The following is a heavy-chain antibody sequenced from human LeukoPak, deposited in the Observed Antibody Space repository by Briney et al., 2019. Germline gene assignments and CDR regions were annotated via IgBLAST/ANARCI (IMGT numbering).Heavy chain of an antibody. J-gene: IGHJ6*02. CDR1: GFTFSSYA. D-gene: IGHD3-3*01. CDR3: ARDQLRDFWSGFGSSDYYYGMDV. V-gene: IGHV3-23*01. Sequence: GGSLRLSCAASGFTFSSYAMSWVRQAPGKGLEWVSAISGSGGSTYYADSVKGRFTISRDNSKNTLYLQMNSLRAEDTAVYYCARDQLRDFWSGFGSSDYYYGMDVWGQGTTVTVSS. CDR2: ISGSGGST.